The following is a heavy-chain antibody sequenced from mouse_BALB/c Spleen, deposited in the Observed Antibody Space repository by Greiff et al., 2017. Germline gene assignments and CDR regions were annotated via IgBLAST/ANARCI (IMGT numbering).Heavy chain of an antibody. V-gene: IGHV1-87*01. CDR3: ARGGYDYEGAWFAY. J-gene: IGHJ3*01. CDR1: GYTFTSYW. Sequence: QVQLKQSGAELARPGASVKLSCKASGYTFTSYWMQWVKQRPGQGLEWIGAIYPGDGDTRYTQKFKGKATLTADKSSSTAYMQLSSLASEDSAVYYCARGGYDYEGAWFAYWGQGTLVTVSA. D-gene: IGHD2-4*01. CDR2: IYPGDGDT.